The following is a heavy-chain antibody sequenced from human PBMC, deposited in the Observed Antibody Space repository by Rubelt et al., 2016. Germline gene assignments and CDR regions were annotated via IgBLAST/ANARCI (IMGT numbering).Heavy chain of an antibody. CDR1: GFSFNTYV. CDR3: AKVNGDYANYYYGMDV. D-gene: IGHD4-17*01. J-gene: IGHJ6*02. Sequence: GGVVQPGRSLRLSCAVSGFSFNTYVLHWVRQAPGQGLEWVAGMSYDGFSKYHADSVKGRFTISRDNSRNTLYLQMTSLRAEDTAVYYCAKVNGDYANYYYGMDVWGQGTTVTVSS. CDR2: MSYDGFSK. V-gene: IGHV3-30*04.